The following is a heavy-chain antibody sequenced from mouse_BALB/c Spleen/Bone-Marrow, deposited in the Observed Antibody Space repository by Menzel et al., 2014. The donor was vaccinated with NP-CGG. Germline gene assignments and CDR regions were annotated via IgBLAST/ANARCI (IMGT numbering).Heavy chain of an antibody. CDR1: GFTFSSYG. Sequence: VQLKESGGGLVQPGGSLKLSCVASGFTFSSYGMSWVRQTPDKRLELVATINNNGGSTYYPDSVKGQFTISRDNAKNTLYLQVSSLKSEDTAMYYCARVYGWYFDVWGAGTTVTVSS. CDR3: ARVYGWYFDV. J-gene: IGHJ1*01. CDR2: INNNGGST. D-gene: IGHD1-1*01. V-gene: IGHV5-6-3*01.